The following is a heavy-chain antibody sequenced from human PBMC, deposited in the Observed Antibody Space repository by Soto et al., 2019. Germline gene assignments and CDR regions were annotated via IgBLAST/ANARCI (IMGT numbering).Heavy chain of an antibody. V-gene: IGHV3-30*18. J-gene: IGHJ6*02. CDR1: GLSISSYG. CDR3: AKERTYYYGSGSYHHYGMDV. D-gene: IGHD3-10*01. CDR2: ISYDGSKN. Sequence: PGGSLRLSCAASGLSISSYGMHWVRQAPGKGLEWVSIISYDGSKNHHADSVKGRFTISRDNSKNTLYLQMNSLRAEDTAVYCCAKERTYYYGSGSYHHYGMDVWGQGTTVTVSS.